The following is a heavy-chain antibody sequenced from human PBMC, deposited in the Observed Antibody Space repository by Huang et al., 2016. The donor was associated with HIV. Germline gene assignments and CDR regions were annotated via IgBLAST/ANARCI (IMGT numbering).Heavy chain of an antibody. J-gene: IGHJ4*02. Sequence: QLQLQESGPGQVKPSETLSLTCTVSGDFISSTTYYWGWIRQSPGKGLEWVGRVYPIVRTNYNRSLKSRVTLSVDTSRNQFSLRLNSVTAADTAVYYCASQHIGAAATWFWGRGTQVAVSS. V-gene: IGHV4-39*01. CDR2: VYPIVRT. D-gene: IGHD6-13*01. CDR1: GDFISSTTYY. CDR3: ASQHIGAAATWF.